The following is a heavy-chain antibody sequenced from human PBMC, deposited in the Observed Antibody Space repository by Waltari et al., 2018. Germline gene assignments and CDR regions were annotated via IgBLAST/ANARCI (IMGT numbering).Heavy chain of an antibody. CDR2: FSVYNGNT. V-gene: IGHV1-18*01. CDR3: ARGVPGSWPDYYFDH. D-gene: IGHD3-10*01. J-gene: IGHJ4*02. CDR1: GYTFTNYG. Sequence: QVQLVQSGAEVKKPGASVKVSCKASGYTFTNYGISWVRQAPGQGLEWMGWFSVYNGNTNYAQKLQGRVTMTIDTSTSTAYMELRSLRSDDTAVYYCARGVPGSWPDYYFDHWGQGTLVTVSS.